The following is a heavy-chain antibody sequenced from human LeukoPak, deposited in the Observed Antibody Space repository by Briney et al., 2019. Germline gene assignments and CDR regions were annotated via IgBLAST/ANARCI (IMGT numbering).Heavy chain of an antibody. D-gene: IGHD3-16*02. V-gene: IGHV1-18*01. Sequence: GASVKVSCKASGYTFTSYGISWVRQAPGQGLEWMGWISAYNGNTNYAQNLQGRVTMTTDTSTNTAYMELRSLRSDDTAVYYCARCDYVWGNYRYRPILCFDYWGQGTLVTVSS. J-gene: IGHJ4*02. CDR3: ARCDYVWGNYRYRPILCFDY. CDR2: ISAYNGNT. CDR1: GYTFTSYG.